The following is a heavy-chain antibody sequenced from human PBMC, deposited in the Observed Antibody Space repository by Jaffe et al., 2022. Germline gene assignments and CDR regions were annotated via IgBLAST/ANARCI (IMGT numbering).Heavy chain of an antibody. V-gene: IGHV3-30*02. CDR2: IRYDGSNK. Sequence: QVQLVESGGGVVQPGGSLRLSCAASGFTFSSYGMHWVRQAPGKGLEWVAFIRYDGSNKYYADSVKGRFTISRDNSKNTLYLQMNSLRAEDTAVYYCAKDYEGDSRGFQHWGQGTLVTVSS. CDR3: AKDYEGDSRGFQH. D-gene: IGHD3-22*01. J-gene: IGHJ1*01. CDR1: GFTFSSYG.